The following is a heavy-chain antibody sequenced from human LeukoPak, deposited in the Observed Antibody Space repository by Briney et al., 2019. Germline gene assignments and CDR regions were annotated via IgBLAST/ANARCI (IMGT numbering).Heavy chain of an antibody. CDR1: GFTFSNYW. CDR2: INSDGSST. CDR3: ARDCSGGSCLNY. J-gene: IGHJ4*02. D-gene: IGHD2-15*01. Sequence: GGSLRLSCAASGFTFSNYWMHWVRQGPGKGLVWVSRINSDGSSTSYADSVKGRFTISRDNAKNTLYLQMNSLRAEDTAVYYCARDCSGGSCLNYWGQGTLVTVSS. V-gene: IGHV3-74*01.